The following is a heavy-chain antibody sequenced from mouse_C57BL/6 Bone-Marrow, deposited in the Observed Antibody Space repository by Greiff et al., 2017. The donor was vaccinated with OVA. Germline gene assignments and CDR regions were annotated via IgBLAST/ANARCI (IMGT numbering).Heavy chain of an antibody. V-gene: IGHV5-12*01. Sequence: EVQLVESGGGLVQPGGSLKLSCAASGFTFSDYYMYWVRQTPEKRLEWVAYISNGGGSTYYPDTVKGRFTISRDNAKNTLYLQMSRLKSEDTAMYYCARQYYNWGQGTLVTVSA. J-gene: IGHJ3*01. CDR2: ISNGGGST. D-gene: IGHD1-1*01. CDR1: GFTFSDYY. CDR3: ARQYYN.